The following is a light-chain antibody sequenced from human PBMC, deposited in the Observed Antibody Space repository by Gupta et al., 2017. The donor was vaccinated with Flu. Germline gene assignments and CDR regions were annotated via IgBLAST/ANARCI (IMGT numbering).Light chain of an antibody. CDR2: HTN. J-gene: IGLJ2*01. Sequence: TVATQEPSFSVSPGGTVTLTCGLSSGSVSTSYSLSWYQQTPGQAPRTLIYHTNIRSSGVPDRFSGSIPGNTAALTIAGAQADDESDYYCVPYTGNGIWVFGGGTKLTVL. CDR3: VPYTGNGIWV. CDR1: SGSVSTSYS. V-gene: IGLV8-61*01.